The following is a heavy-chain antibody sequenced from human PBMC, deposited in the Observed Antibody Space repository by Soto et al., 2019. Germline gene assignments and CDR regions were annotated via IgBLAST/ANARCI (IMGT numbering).Heavy chain of an antibody. V-gene: IGHV3-23*01. CDR2: ISGSGGST. D-gene: IGHD3-22*01. CDR3: AKDCRYDSSGCLDY. J-gene: IGHJ4*02. Sequence: QTGGSLRLSCAASGFTFSSYAVSWVRQAPGKGLEWVSAISGSGGSTYYADSVKGRFTISRDNSKNTLYLQMNSLRAEDTAVYYCAKDCRYDSSGCLDYWGQGTLVTVSS. CDR1: GFTFSSYA.